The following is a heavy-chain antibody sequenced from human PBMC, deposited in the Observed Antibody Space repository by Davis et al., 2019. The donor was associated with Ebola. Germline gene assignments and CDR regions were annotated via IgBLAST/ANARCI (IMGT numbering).Heavy chain of an antibody. CDR1: GGTFSSYA. V-gene: IGHV1-69*04. CDR3: ARALGELLAFDI. Sequence: SVKVSCKASGGTFSSYAISWVRQAPGQGLEWMGRIIPILGFANYAQKFQGRVTITADKSTSTAYMELSSLRSEDTAVYYCARALGELLAFDIWGQGTMVTVSS. D-gene: IGHD1-26*01. CDR2: IIPILGFA. J-gene: IGHJ3*02.